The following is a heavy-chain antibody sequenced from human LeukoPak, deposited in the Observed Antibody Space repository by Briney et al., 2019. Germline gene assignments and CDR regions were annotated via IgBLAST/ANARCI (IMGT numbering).Heavy chain of an antibody. CDR3: AKYKFGSDYFSN. Sequence: SETLSLTCTVSGDSISGYYWSWIRQPAGKGLEWIGRIHTSGSTKYNPSFQGRVTMSLDTSKNQFSLRLSSVTAADTAIYYCAKYKFGSDYFSNWGQGTLVTVSS. CDR2: IHTSGST. CDR1: GDSISGYY. V-gene: IGHV4-4*07. D-gene: IGHD2/OR15-2a*01. J-gene: IGHJ4*02.